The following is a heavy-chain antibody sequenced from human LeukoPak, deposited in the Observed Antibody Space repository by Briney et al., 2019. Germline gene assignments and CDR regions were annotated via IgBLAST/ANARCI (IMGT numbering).Heavy chain of an antibody. Sequence: SETLSLTCAVYGGSFSGYYWSWIRQPPGKGLEWIGEINHSGSTNYNPSLKSRVTISVDTPKNQFSLKLSSVTAADTAVYYCASQVKAGYSYGPVNNWFDPWGQGTLVTVSS. CDR3: ASQVKAGYSYGPVNNWFDP. V-gene: IGHV4-34*01. J-gene: IGHJ5*02. CDR1: GGSFSGYY. D-gene: IGHD5-18*01. CDR2: INHSGST.